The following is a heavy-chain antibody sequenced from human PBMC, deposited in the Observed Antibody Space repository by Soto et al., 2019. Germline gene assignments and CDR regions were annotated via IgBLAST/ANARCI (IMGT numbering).Heavy chain of an antibody. Sequence: GGSLRLSCAAAGFDFEDFAMHWVRQAPGKGLEWVSLINSDGTDSYYMDSVRGRFTISRDNGKNSLYLQMDRLRPEDTAFYFCAKALYYYDSSPLGHWGQGTLVTSPQ. CDR1: GFDFEDFA. CDR2: INSDGTDS. D-gene: IGHD3-22*01. V-gene: IGHV3-43D*04. J-gene: IGHJ4*02. CDR3: AKALYYYDSSPLGH.